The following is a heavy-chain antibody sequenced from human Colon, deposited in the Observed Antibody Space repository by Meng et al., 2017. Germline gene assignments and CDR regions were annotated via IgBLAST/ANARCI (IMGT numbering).Heavy chain of an antibody. Sequence: VQLGQSGAEVKKPGASVKVSCKASGYSLSGYYMHWVRQVPGQGLEWMGRINADSGGTNYAEKFQGRVTLTRDTSINTAYMEVTSLRSDDTAVYYCAKIHLGDSGLDYWGQGTLVTVSS. CDR3: AKIHLGDSGLDY. CDR1: GYSLSGYY. V-gene: IGHV1-2*06. D-gene: IGHD6-19*01. CDR2: INADSGGT. J-gene: IGHJ4*02.